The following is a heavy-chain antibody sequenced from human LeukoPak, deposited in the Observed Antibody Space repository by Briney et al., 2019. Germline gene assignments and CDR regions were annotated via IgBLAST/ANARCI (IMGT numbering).Heavy chain of an antibody. D-gene: IGHD3-3*01. CDR1: GFTFSSYS. V-gene: IGHV3-21*01. Sequence: PGGSLRLSCAASGFTFSSYSMNWVRQAPGKGLEWVSSISSSSSYIYYADSVKGRFTISRDNAKNSLYLQMNSLRAEDTAVYYCASGFGAFYYYYGMDVWGQGTTVTVSS. CDR2: ISSSSSYI. CDR3: ASGFGAFYYYYGMDV. J-gene: IGHJ6*02.